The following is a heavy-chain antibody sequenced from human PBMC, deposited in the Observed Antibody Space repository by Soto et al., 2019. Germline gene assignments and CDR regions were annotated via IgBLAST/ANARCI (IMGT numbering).Heavy chain of an antibody. D-gene: IGHD2-2*01. V-gene: IGHV4-30-2*01. CDR3: ARGRVVVPAAVMFNCLDP. Sequence: PSETLSLTCAISGAPITGGDYSWNWIRQPPGKGLEWIGYIFHGGSTYYNPSLRSRVTISVDRSRTQFSLKMSSVTAADTAVYYCARGRVVVPAAVMFNCLDPWGQGALVTVS. CDR1: GAPITGGDYS. CDR2: IFHGGST. J-gene: IGHJ5*02.